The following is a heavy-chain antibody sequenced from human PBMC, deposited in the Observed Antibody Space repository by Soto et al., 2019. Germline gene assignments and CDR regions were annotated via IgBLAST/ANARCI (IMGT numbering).Heavy chain of an antibody. CDR3: ARGGRAIAVAGTVFDY. D-gene: IGHD6-19*01. Sequence: QVQLVQSGAEVKKPGASVKVSCKASGYTFTGYYMHWVRQAPGQGLEWMGWINPNSGGTNYAQKFQGWVTMTRDTSIRTAYMELSRLRSDDTAVYYCARGGRAIAVAGTVFDYWGQGTLVTVSS. CDR2: INPNSGGT. V-gene: IGHV1-2*04. CDR1: GYTFTGYY. J-gene: IGHJ4*02.